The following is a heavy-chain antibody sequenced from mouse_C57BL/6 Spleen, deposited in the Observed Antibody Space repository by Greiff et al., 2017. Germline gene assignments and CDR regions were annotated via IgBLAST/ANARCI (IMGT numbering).Heavy chain of an antibody. CDR2: INYDGSSA. Sequence: EVMLVESEGGLVQPGSSMKLSCTASGFTFSDYYMAWVRQVPEKGLEWVANINYDGSSAYYLDSLKSRFIISRDNAKNILYLQMSSLKSEDTATYYCARDQEGDWYFDVWGTGTTVTVSS. CDR1: GFTFSDYY. V-gene: IGHV5-16*01. J-gene: IGHJ1*03. CDR3: ARDQEGDWYFDV.